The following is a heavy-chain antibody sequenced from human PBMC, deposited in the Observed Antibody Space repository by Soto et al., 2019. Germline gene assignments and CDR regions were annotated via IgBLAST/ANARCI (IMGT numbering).Heavy chain of an antibody. CDR1: GGTFSTYA. J-gene: IGHJ3*02. V-gene: IGHV1-69*01. Sequence: QVQLVQSGAEVKKPGSSVKVSCKASGGTFSTYAISWVRQAPGQGLEWMGGIIPIFGTAKYAQKFQGRVTITADEPTSTAYMELSSLRSEDTAVYYCAREIIGVIISAGRDAFDIWGQGTMVTVSS. CDR2: IIPIFGTA. CDR3: AREIIGVIISAGRDAFDI. D-gene: IGHD3-3*01.